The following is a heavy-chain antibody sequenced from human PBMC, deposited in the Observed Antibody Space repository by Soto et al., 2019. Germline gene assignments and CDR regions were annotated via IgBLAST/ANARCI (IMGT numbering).Heavy chain of an antibody. CDR1: GGSISSGDYY. J-gene: IGHJ6*02. CDR3: ARDSEHFWSMEMDV. CDR2: IYYSGST. Sequence: QVQLQESGPGLVKPSQTLSLTCTVSGGSISSGDYYWSWIRQPPGKVLEWIGYIYYSGSTYYNPSLQCRVTIAVDTSKNQFCLKLSSVTAADTAVYYCARDSEHFWSMEMDVWGQGTTVTVSS. D-gene: IGHD3-3*02. V-gene: IGHV4-30-4*01.